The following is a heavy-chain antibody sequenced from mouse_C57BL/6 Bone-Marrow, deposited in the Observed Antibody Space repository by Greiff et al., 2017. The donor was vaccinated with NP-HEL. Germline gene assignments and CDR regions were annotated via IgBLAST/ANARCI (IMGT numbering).Heavy chain of an antibody. Sequence: QVQLQQPGAELVRPGSSVKLSCKASGYTFTSYWMDWVKQRPGQGLEWIGNIYPSDSDTHYNQKFKDKATLTVDKSSSTAYMQLSSLTSEDSAVYDCARGPITTVVAKRYFDVWGTGATVTVAS. V-gene: IGHV1-61*01. CDR1: GYTFTSYW. J-gene: IGHJ1*03. CDR3: ARGPITTVVAKRYFDV. D-gene: IGHD1-1*01. CDR2: IYPSDSDT.